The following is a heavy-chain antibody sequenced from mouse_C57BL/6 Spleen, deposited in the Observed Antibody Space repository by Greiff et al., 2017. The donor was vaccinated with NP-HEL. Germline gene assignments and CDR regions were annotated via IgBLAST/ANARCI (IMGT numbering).Heavy chain of an antibody. CDR3: SRRGNYYGSSYGAMDY. J-gene: IGHJ4*01. Sequence: EVQGVESGGGLVKPGGSLKLSCAASGFTFSDYGMHWVRQAPEKGLEWVAYISSGSSTIYYADTVKGRFTISRDNAKNTLFMQMTSLRSEDTAMYYCSRRGNYYGSSYGAMDYWGQGTSVTVSS. V-gene: IGHV5-17*01. D-gene: IGHD1-1*01. CDR2: ISSGSSTI. CDR1: GFTFSDYG.